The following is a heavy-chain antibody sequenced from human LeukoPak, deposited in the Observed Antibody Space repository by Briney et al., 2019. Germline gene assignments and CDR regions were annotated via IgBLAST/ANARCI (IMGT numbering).Heavy chain of an antibody. V-gene: IGHV4-30-2*01. Sequence: SETLSLTCTVSGGSISSGGYSWSWIRQPPGKGLEWIGYIYHSGSTYYNPSLKSRVTISVDRSKNQFSLKLSSVTAADTAVYYCARFHYYDSIDAFDIWGQGTMVTVSS. CDR1: GGSISSGGYS. CDR2: IYHSGST. J-gene: IGHJ3*02. D-gene: IGHD3-22*01. CDR3: ARFHYYDSIDAFDI.